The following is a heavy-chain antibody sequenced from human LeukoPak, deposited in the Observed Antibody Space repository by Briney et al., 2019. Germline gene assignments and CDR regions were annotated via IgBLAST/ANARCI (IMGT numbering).Heavy chain of an antibody. CDR3: ARDLSGIAARPLDY. Sequence: GGSLRLSCAASGFTFSSYSMNWVRRAPGKGLEWVSSISSSSSYIYYADSVKGRFTISRDNAKNSLYLQMNSLRAEDTAVYYCARDLSGIAARPLDYWGQGTLVTVSS. V-gene: IGHV3-21*01. CDR2: ISSSSSYI. CDR1: GFTFSSYS. D-gene: IGHD6-6*01. J-gene: IGHJ4*02.